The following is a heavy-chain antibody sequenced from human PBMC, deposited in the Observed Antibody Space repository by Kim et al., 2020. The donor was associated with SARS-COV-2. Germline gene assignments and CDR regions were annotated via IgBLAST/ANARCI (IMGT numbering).Heavy chain of an antibody. V-gene: IGHV3-15*01. CDR2: IKSKTDGGTT. CDR3: TTDQDYYDSSGYSAFDI. D-gene: IGHD3-22*01. CDR1: GFTFSNAW. Sequence: GGSLRLSCAASGFTFSNAWMSWVRQAPGKGLEWVGRIKSKTDGGTTDYAAPVKGRFTISRDDSKNTLYLQMNSLKTEDTAVYYCTTDQDYYDSSGYSAFDIWGQGTMVTVSS. J-gene: IGHJ3*02.